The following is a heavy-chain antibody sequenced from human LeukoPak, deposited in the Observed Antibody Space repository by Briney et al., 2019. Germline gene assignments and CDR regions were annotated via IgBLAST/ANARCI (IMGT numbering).Heavy chain of an antibody. CDR3: ARRVVRGVLEGFDP. J-gene: IGHJ5*02. CDR2: IYYSGST. V-gene: IGHV4-59*08. CDR1: GGSISSYY. D-gene: IGHD3-10*01. Sequence: SETLSLTCTVSGGSISSYYWSWIRQPPGKGLEWIGHIYYSGSTNYNPSLKSRVTISVDTSKNQFSLKLSSVTAADTAVYYCARRVVRGVLEGFDPWGQGTLVTVSS.